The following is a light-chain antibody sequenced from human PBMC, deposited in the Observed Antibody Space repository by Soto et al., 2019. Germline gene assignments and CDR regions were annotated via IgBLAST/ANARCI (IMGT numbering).Light chain of an antibody. J-gene: IGKJ2*01. CDR1: QSVDSSY. V-gene: IGKV3-20*01. CDR3: QQCASSPYT. CDR2: GTS. Sequence: EIVLTQSPGTLSLSPGERATLSCRASQSVDSSYLAWYQQKPDQAPRLVIYGTSSRATGIPDRFSGSGSGTDFTLTISRLEPEDFAVYYCQQCASSPYTFGQGTKLEI.